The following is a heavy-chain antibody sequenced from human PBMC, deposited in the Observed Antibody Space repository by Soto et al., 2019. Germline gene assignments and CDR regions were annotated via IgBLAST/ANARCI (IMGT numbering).Heavy chain of an antibody. J-gene: IGHJ4*02. CDR2: ISGSGGRT. Sequence: EVQLLESGGGLIQPGGSLRLSCEASGFTFSNYGMTWVRLAPGKGLEWVSTISGSGGRTFYADPVKGRFTISRDNSKNTLYLQMKLLRAEDTAVYYCAKEKIASTLADFFVYWGQGTLVTVSS. CDR3: AKEKIASTLADFFVY. D-gene: IGHD2-21*01. CDR1: GFTFSNYG. V-gene: IGHV3-23*01.